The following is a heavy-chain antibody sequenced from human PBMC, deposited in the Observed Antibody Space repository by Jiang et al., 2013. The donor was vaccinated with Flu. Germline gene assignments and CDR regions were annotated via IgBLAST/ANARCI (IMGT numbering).Heavy chain of an antibody. CDR1: SFTSYW. D-gene: IGHD2-2*01. J-gene: IGHJ4*02. CDR2: IYPGDSDT. V-gene: IGHV5-51*01. Sequence: SFTSYWIGWVRQMPGKGLEWMGIIYPGDSDTRYSPSFQGQVTISADKSISTAYLQWNSLKASDTAMYYCASTSRLRGPHDCWGQGTLVTVSS. CDR3: ASTSRLRGPHDC.